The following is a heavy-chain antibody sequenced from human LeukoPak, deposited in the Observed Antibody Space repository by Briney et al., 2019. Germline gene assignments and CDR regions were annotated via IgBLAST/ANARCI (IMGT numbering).Heavy chain of an antibody. J-gene: IGHJ4*02. V-gene: IGHV4-39*07. D-gene: IGHD1-26*01. CDR3: ARDSRYSGNYYHDY. CDR2: IYYSGST. Sequence: SETLSLTCTVSGGSISSSDYYWGWIRQPPGKGLEWIGSIYYSGSTYYNPSLKSRATISVDTSNNQFSLKLNSVTAADTAVYYCARDSRYSGNYYHDYWGQGTLVTVSS. CDR1: GGSISSSDYY.